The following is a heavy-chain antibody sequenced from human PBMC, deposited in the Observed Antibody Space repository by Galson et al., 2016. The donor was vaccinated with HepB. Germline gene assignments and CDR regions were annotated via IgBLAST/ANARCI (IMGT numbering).Heavy chain of an antibody. D-gene: IGHD6-19*01. CDR3: ARGGWFDY. Sequence: SLRLSCAASGFTFSNYWMNWVRQAPGKGLEWVANIKEDGSGKYYVDSVTGRFTISRDNAKNSLYLQMNSLRADDTAVCYCARGGWFDYWGQGILVTVSS. CDR2: IKEDGSGK. CDR1: GFTFSNYW. J-gene: IGHJ4*02. V-gene: IGHV3-7*01.